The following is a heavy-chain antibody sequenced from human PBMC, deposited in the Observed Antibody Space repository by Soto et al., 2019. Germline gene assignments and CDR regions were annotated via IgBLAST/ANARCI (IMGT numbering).Heavy chain of an antibody. CDR3: ARNYYESSGYYNFDY. V-gene: IGHV1-8*01. D-gene: IGHD3-22*01. CDR1: GYAFTSYN. Sequence: ASVKVSCKTSGYAFTSYNINWVRQAPGHGLEWMGWMNPNSGNTGYAQKFQGRVTMTRDTSIRTAFLELRSLRSDDTAVYFCARNYYESSGYYNFDYWGQGTPVTVSS. CDR2: MNPNSGNT. J-gene: IGHJ4*02.